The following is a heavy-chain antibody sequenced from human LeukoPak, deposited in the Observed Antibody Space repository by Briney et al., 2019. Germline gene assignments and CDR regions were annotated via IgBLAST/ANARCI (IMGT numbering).Heavy chain of an antibody. D-gene: IGHD3-16*01. CDR2: IYYSGST. J-gene: IGHJ4*02. V-gene: IGHV4-59*01. CDR1: GGSIISYY. Sequence: SETLSLTCTGSGGSIISYYWSWIRQPPGKGLEWIGYIYYSGSTNYNPSLKSRVTISVDTSKNQFSLKLSSVTAADTAVYYCARAVRRKNAFDIWGQGTLVTVSS. CDR3: ARAVRRKNAFDI.